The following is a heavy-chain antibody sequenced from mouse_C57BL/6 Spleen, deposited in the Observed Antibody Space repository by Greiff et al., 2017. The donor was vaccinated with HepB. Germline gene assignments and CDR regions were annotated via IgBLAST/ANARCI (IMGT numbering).Heavy chain of an antibody. CDR1: GFTFSSYA. Sequence: DVMLVESGGGLVKPGGSLKLSCAASGFTFSSYAMSWVRQTPEKRLEWVATISDGGSYTYYPDNVKGRFTISRDNAKNNLYLQMSHLKSEDTAMYYCARDLTGWFAYWGQGTLVTVSA. D-gene: IGHD4-1*01. CDR3: ARDLTGWFAY. J-gene: IGHJ3*01. CDR2: ISDGGSYT. V-gene: IGHV5-4*01.